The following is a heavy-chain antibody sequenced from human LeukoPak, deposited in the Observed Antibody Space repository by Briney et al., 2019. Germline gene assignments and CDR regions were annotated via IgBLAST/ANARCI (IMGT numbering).Heavy chain of an antibody. CDR3: ARGSPNYDILTGYYPTGVDY. V-gene: IGHV4-38-2*02. D-gene: IGHD3-9*01. CDR1: GYSISSDYY. CDR2: IYYSGSA. Sequence: SETLSLTCTVSGYSISSDYYWGWIRQPPGKGLEWIGYIYYSGSANYNPSLKSRVTISVDTSKNQFSLKLSSVTAADTAVYYCARGSPNYDILTGYYPTGVDYWGQGTLVTVSS. J-gene: IGHJ4*02.